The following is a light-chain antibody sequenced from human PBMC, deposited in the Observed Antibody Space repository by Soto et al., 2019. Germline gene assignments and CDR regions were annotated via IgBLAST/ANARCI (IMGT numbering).Light chain of an antibody. V-gene: IGKV2-28*01. CDR1: QSLLHSNGYNY. Sequence: DIVMTQSPLSLPVTPGEPASISCRSSQSLLHSNGYNYLDWYLQKPGQSPQLLIYLGSNRASGVPSRFSGSGSGTDFTLISSRVEAEDVGFYYCMQALQPPPWTFGQGKKREI. CDR3: MQALQPPPWT. CDR2: LGS. J-gene: IGKJ1*01.